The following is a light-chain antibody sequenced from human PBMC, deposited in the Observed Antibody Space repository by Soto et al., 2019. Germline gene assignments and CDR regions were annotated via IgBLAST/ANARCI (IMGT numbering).Light chain of an antibody. Sequence: QSVLTQPPSVSGAPGQRVTISCTGSSSNIGADYDVHWYQQRPGTAPKLLISDNINRPSGVPDRFSGSKSGTSASLAITGLQAEDEAEYYCQSYDSSLSAYVFGSGTKVTVL. CDR3: QSYDSSLSAYV. CDR1: SSNIGADYD. V-gene: IGLV1-40*01. CDR2: DNI. J-gene: IGLJ1*01.